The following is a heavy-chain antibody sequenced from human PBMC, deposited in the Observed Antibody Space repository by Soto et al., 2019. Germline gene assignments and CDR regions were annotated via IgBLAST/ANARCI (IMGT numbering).Heavy chain of an antibody. CDR3: ARHGGSRCSGGSCYPIRSYYYYYYMDV. D-gene: IGHD2-15*01. CDR1: GGSVSSSSYY. CDR2: IYYSGST. J-gene: IGHJ6*03. Sequence: SETLSLTCTVSGGSVSSSSYYWGWVRQPPGKGLEWIGYIYYSGSTNYNPSLKSRVTISVDTSKNQFSLKLSSVTAADTAVYYCARHGGSRCSGGSCYPIRSYYYYYYMDVWGKGTTVTVSS. V-gene: IGHV4-61*05.